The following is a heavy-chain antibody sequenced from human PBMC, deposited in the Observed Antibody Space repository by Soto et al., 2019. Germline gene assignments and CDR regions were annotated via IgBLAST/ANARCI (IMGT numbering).Heavy chain of an antibody. CDR3: ARGNNYYDSSGYYEDY. D-gene: IGHD3-22*01. CDR1: GGTFSNYA. CDR2: IIPIFGTA. V-gene: IGHV1-69*01. J-gene: IGHJ4*02. Sequence: QVQLVQSGAEVKKPGSSVKVSCKASGGTFSNYAISWVRQAPGQGLEWMGGIIPIFGTANYAQKFQGRVTITADESTSTAYMELSSVRSEDTAVYYCARGNNYYDSSGYYEDYWGQGTLVTVSS.